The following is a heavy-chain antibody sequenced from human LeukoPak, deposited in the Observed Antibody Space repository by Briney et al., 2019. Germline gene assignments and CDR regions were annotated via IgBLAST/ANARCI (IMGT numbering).Heavy chain of an antibody. CDR1: GFTFSNYE. J-gene: IGHJ4*02. Sequence: PGGSLRLSCAASGFTFSNYEMNWVRQAPGKGLEWVSYITSSGNTIYYANSVKGRFTISRDNAKNSLYLQMNSLRAEDTAVYYCARGSPGYWGQGTLVTVFS. CDR3: ARGSPGY. V-gene: IGHV3-48*03. CDR2: ITSSGNTI.